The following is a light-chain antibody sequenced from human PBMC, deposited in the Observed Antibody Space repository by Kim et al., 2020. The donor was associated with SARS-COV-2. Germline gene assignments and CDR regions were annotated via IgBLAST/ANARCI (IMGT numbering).Light chain of an antibody. Sequence: IVMTQSPLSLPVTPGEPASISCRSSQSLLHSNGHSYLDWYLQRPGQSPQLLISLGSNRASGVPDRFSGSGSGTDFKLTISRVEAEDVGIYYCMQALQTPIQFGQGTKLEI. CDR1: QSLLHSNGHSY. CDR3: MQALQTPIQ. CDR2: LGS. J-gene: IGKJ2*01. V-gene: IGKV2-28*01.